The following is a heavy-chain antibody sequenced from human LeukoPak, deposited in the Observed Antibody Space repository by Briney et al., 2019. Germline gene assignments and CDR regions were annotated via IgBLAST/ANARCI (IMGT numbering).Heavy chain of an antibody. CDR2: TSYDGSNK. D-gene: IGHD2-2*03. Sequence: PGRSLRLSCAASGFTFSSYGMHWVRQAPGKGLEWVAVTSYDGSNKYYADSVKGRFTISRDNSKNTLYLQMNSLRAEDTAVYYCAKDLDIVVVPAAISLDYWGQGTLVTVSS. CDR3: AKDLDIVVVPAAISLDY. V-gene: IGHV3-30*18. J-gene: IGHJ4*02. CDR1: GFTFSSYG.